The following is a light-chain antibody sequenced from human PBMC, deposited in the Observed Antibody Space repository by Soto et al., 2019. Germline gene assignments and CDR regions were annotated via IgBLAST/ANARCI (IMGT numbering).Light chain of an antibody. Sequence: QSALTQPASVSGSPGQSITISCIGSSSDVGRYNLVSWYQQYPGKAPKVMIFDVSKRPSGVSNRFSGSKSGNTASLTISGLQAEDEADYYCCSYARSSTLVFGGGTKLTVL. CDR1: SSDVGRYNL. V-gene: IGLV2-23*02. J-gene: IGLJ2*01. CDR3: CSYARSSTLV. CDR2: DVS.